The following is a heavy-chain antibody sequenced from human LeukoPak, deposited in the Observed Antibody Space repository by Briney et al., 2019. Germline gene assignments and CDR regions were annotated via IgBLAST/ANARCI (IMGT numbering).Heavy chain of an antibody. CDR2: IFGSGGST. CDR3: AKTTTGYSSGRFPGWPVDY. CDR1: GFTFSSYA. Sequence: GGSLRLSCAASGFTFSSYAMYWVRQAPGKGLEWVSGIFGSGGSTHYADSVKGRFTISRDNSKNTVYLQMNSLRAEDTAVYYCAKTTTGYSSGRFPGWPVDYWGQGTPVTVSS. V-gene: IGHV3-23*01. J-gene: IGHJ4*02. D-gene: IGHD6-19*01.